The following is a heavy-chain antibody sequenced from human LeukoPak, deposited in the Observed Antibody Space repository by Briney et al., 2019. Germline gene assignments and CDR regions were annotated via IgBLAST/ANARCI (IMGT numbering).Heavy chain of an antibody. D-gene: IGHD2/OR15-2a*01. Sequence: SVKVSCKASGDTFGIYDFTFTSHAISWVRQAPGQGLEWMGGTIPIYGRANYPQKFQGRVTMTADESTRTVTMQLSSLRSEDTAVYYCAGFFYDNTNDAFDIWGQGTVVTVS. CDR3: AGFFYDNTNDAFDI. CDR1: GDTFGIYDFTFTSHA. CDR2: TIPIYGRA. V-gene: IGHV1-69*01. J-gene: IGHJ3*02.